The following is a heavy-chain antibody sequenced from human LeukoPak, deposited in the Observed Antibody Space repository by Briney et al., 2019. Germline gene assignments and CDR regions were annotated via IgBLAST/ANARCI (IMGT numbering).Heavy chain of an antibody. V-gene: IGHV3-30*02. Sequence: GGSLRLSCAASGLTFSSYGMHWVRQAPGKGLEWVAFIRYDGSNKYYADSVKGRFTISRDNSKNTLYLQMNSLRAEDTAVYYCAKEEQWPAYFDYWGQGTLVTVSS. CDR1: GLTFSSYG. J-gene: IGHJ4*02. CDR2: IRYDGSNK. D-gene: IGHD6-19*01. CDR3: AKEEQWPAYFDY.